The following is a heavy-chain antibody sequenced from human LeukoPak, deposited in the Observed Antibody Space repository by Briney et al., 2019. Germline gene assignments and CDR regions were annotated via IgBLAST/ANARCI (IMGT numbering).Heavy chain of an antibody. CDR1: GFTFHASS. V-gene: IGHV3-43*02. D-gene: IGHD4-11*01. J-gene: IGHJ3*01. CDR3: AKVDYSNKGDAFHV. Sequence: GGSLRLSCAASGFTFHASSMCLVRQAPGQGLEWVSLISGDGGTTYYADSVKGRFTISRDNSKSSLYLQTNSLTTEDTALNYCAKVDYSNKGDAFHVWGQGTMVTVSS. CDR2: ISGDGGTT.